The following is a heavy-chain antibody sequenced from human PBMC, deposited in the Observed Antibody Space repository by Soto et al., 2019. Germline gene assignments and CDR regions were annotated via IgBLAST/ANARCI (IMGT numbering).Heavy chain of an antibody. CDR1: GYTFTSYG. D-gene: IGHD2-2*01. Sequence: QVQLVQSGAEVKKPGASVKVSCKASGYTFTSYGISWVRQAPGQGLEWMGWISAYNGNTNYAQKLQGRVTMTTDTSTSTAYMELRSLRSDATAVYYCARDHGRIVLVPAATPYYYYGMDVWGQGTTVTVSS. V-gene: IGHV1-18*01. CDR2: ISAYNGNT. J-gene: IGHJ6*02. CDR3: ARDHGRIVLVPAATPYYYYGMDV.